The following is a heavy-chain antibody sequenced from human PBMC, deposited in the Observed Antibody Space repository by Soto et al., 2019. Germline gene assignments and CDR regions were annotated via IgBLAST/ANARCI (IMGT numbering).Heavy chain of an antibody. CDR3: ASTKHDSSAYYYWYLGL. Sequence: QVELVQSGAEVKKPGSSVKVSCQASEDTFRNYAISWVRQAPGQGLEWMGGIIPIFGTANYAQKFQGRVTITADTSANTVYLEASSLRSEDTAVYYCASTKHDSSAYYYWYLGLWGRGTLVTVSS. D-gene: IGHD3-22*01. J-gene: IGHJ2*01. CDR1: EDTFRNYA. CDR2: IIPIFGTA. V-gene: IGHV1-69*06.